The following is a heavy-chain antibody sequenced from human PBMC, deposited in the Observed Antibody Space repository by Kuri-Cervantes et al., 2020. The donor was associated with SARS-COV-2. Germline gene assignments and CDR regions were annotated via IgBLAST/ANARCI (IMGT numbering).Heavy chain of an antibody. V-gene: IGHV4-34*01. J-gene: IGHJ3*02. CDR3: ARRLEYANAFDI. CDR1: GGSFSGYY. CDR2: INHSGST. Sequence: SETLSLTCAVYGGSFSGYYWSWIRQPPGKGLEWIGEINHSGSTNYNPSLKSRVTISVDTSKNQFSLKLSSVTAADTAVYYCARRLEYANAFDIWGQGTMVTVSS. D-gene: IGHD2-2*01.